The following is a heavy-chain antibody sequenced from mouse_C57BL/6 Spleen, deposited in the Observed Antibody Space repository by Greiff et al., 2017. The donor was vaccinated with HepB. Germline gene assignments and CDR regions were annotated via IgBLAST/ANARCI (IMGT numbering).Heavy chain of an antibody. D-gene: IGHD2-4*01. CDR2: INPNNGGT. Sequence: EVQLVESGPELVKPGASVKMSCKASGYTFTDYNMHWVKQSHGKSLEWIGYINPNNGGTSYNQKFKGKATLTVNKSSSTAYMELRSLTSEDSAVYYCAREDYYDYDDAMDYWGQGTSVTVSS. V-gene: IGHV1-22*01. CDR3: AREDYYDYDDAMDY. CDR1: GYTFTDYN. J-gene: IGHJ4*01.